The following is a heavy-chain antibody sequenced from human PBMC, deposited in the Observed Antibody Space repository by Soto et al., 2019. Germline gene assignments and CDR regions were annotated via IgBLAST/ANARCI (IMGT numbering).Heavy chain of an antibody. V-gene: IGHV4-31*03. CDR2: IYHSGST. J-gene: IGHJ5*02. CDR1: GDSISRGGYY. CDR3: ARDGAGAYGLGWFAP. Sequence: QVQLQESGPGLVKPSQTLSLTCTVSGDSISRGGYYWNWLRQHPRKGLEWIGYIYHSGSTIYNPSPKRRVTISVDTFKNRLSLELSNVTAADTAVYYCARDGAGAYGLGWFAPWGQGILVTVSS. D-gene: IGHD2-21*01.